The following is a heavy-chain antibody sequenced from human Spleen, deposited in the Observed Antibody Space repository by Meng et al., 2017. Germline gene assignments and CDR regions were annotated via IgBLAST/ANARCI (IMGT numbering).Heavy chain of an antibody. CDR1: GYTFPDYW. Sequence: ASVKVFCKASGYTFPDYWLHWVRRAPGQGLEWMGRINPKSGDTHYAQRFQGRVIMTGDTSISPAYMELRGLRSDDTAMYYCARDEDISAAGKLFGDYWGQGTLVTVSS. CDR2: INPKSGDT. V-gene: IGHV1-2*06. J-gene: IGHJ4*02. D-gene: IGHD6-13*01. CDR3: ARDEDISAAGKLFGDY.